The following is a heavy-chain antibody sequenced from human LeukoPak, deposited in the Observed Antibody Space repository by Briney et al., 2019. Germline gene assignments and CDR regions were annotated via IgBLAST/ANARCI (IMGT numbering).Heavy chain of an antibody. V-gene: IGHV4-59*01. Sequence: SETLSLTCTVSGGSISNYYWSWIRQPPGKGLEWIGYIYYSGSTNYNPSLKSRVTISVDTSKNQFSLKLSSVTAADTAVYYCARANYYGSGSYKYFDYWGQGTLVTVSS. CDR1: GGSISNYY. J-gene: IGHJ4*02. CDR2: IYYSGST. CDR3: ARANYYGSGSYKYFDY. D-gene: IGHD3-10*01.